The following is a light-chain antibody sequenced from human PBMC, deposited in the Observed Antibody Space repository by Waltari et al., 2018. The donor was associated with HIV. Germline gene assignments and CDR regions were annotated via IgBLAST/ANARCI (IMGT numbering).Light chain of an antibody. CDR2: EVY. CDR3: SSYTSSNTLV. V-gene: IGLV2-14*01. Sequence: QSALTQTASVSGSPGQSITISCTGPSSDAGGYDHVSWYQQHPGKAPKLVIYEVYNRPSGISHRFSGSKSGNTASLTISGLQAEDEADYFCSSYTSSNTLVFGGGTKVTVL. J-gene: IGLJ2*01. CDR1: SSDAGGYDH.